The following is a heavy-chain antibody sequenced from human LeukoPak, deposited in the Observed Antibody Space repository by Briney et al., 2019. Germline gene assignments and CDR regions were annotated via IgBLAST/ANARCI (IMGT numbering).Heavy chain of an antibody. CDR3: AKEGGASRFDY. CDR2: IGGSGGST. Sequence: GGSLRLSCAASGFTFSSYAMSWVRQAPGKGLEWVSVIGGSGGSTYYADSVTGRFTISRDNSKNTLYLQMNSLRAEDTAVYYCAKEGGASRFDYWGQGTLVTVSS. V-gene: IGHV3-23*01. CDR1: GFTFSSYA. J-gene: IGHJ4*02. D-gene: IGHD5-12*01.